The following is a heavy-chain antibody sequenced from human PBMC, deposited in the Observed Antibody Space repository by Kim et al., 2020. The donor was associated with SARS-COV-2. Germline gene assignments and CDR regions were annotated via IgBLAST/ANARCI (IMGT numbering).Heavy chain of an antibody. V-gene: IGHV3-23*01. CDR3: AKGEGLVIQPWGDYYED. CDR2: ISGSCGTR. CDR1: GFTFKSYT. D-gene: IGHD3-16*02. J-gene: IGHJ4*02. Sequence: GGSLRLSCTASGFTFKSYTMTWVRQAPGKGLEWVAAISGSCGTRPYLESLRDRFSVSRDNSRNTVDLQINNLRPGDTAVYYCAKGEGLVIQPWGDYYEDWGQGTRVTVAS.